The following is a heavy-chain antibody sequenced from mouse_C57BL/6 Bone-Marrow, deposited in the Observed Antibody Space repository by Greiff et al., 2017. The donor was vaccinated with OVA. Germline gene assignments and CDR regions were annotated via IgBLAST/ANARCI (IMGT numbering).Heavy chain of an antibody. CDR2: IHPNSGST. CDR3: ARLSAWFAY. V-gene: IGHV1-64*01. Sequence: VKLQESGAELVKPGASVKLSCKASGYTFTSYWMHWVKQRPGQGLEWIGMIHPNSGSTNYNEKFKSKATLTVDKSSSTAYMQLSSLTSEDSAVYYCARLSAWFAYWGQGTLVTVSA. J-gene: IGHJ3*01. CDR1: GYTFTSYW.